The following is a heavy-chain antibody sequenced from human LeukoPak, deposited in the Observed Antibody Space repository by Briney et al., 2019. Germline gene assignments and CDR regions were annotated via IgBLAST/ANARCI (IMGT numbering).Heavy chain of an antibody. D-gene: IGHD6-13*01. Sequence: GGSLRLSCAASGFTFSSYAMSWVRQAPGKGLEWVSAISGSGGSTYYADSVKGRFTISRDNSKNTLYLQMNSLRVEDTAVYYCAVRGYSSSWYSGTRFDYWGQGTLVTVSS. V-gene: IGHV3-23*01. CDR1: GFTFSSYA. CDR3: AVRGYSSSWYSGTRFDY. J-gene: IGHJ4*02. CDR2: ISGSGGST.